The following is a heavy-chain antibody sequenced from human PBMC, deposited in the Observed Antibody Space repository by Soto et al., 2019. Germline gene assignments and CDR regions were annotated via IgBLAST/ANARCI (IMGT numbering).Heavy chain of an antibody. V-gene: IGHV3-23*01. Sequence: GGSLRLSCAASGFTFSSYAMSWVRQAPGKGLEWVSAISGSGGSTYYADSVKGRFTISRDNSKNTLYLQMNSLRAEDTAVYYCAKAPGRDGYNYYYYYGMDVWGQGTTVTVSS. D-gene: IGHD3-10*01. CDR3: AKAPGRDGYNYYYYYGMDV. CDR2: ISGSGGST. CDR1: GFTFSSYA. J-gene: IGHJ6*02.